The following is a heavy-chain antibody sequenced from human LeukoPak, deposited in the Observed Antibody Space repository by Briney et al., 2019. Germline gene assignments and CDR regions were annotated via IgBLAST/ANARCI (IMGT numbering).Heavy chain of an antibody. D-gene: IGHD3-22*01. CDR2: ISSSSSTI. Sequence: GGSLRLSCAASGFTFSSYSMNWVRQAPGKGLEWVSYISSSSSTIYYADSVKGRLTISRDNAKNSLYLQMNSLRAEDTAVYYCASWDYYDSSGYCDYWGQGTLVTVSS. CDR3: ASWDYYDSSGYCDY. CDR1: GFTFSSYS. V-gene: IGHV3-48*01. J-gene: IGHJ4*02.